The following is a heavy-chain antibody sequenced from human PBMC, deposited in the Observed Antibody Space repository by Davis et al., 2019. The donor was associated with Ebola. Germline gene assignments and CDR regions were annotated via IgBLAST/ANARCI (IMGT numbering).Heavy chain of an antibody. Sequence: SETLSLTCTVSGGSISSGGYYWSWIRQPPGKGLEWIGEINHSGSTNYNPSLKSRVTISVDTSKNQFSLKLSSVTAADTAVYYCASVSGTFDYWGQGTLVTVSS. CDR2: INHSGST. CDR1: GGSISSGGYY. J-gene: IGHJ4*02. V-gene: IGHV4-61*08. CDR3: ASVSGTFDY. D-gene: IGHD3-10*01.